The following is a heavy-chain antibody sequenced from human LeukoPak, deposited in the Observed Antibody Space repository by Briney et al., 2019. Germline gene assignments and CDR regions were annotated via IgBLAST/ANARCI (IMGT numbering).Heavy chain of an antibody. Sequence: GGSLRLSCAASGFTFSSYAMSWVRQAPGKGLEWVSAISGSGGSTYYADSVKGRFTISRDNSKNTLYLQMNSLRADDTAVYYCAKIPSACMAAAGAVDYWGQGTLVTVSS. CDR1: GFTFSSYA. D-gene: IGHD6-13*01. CDR2: ISGSGGST. V-gene: IGHV3-23*01. J-gene: IGHJ4*02. CDR3: AKIPSACMAAAGAVDY.